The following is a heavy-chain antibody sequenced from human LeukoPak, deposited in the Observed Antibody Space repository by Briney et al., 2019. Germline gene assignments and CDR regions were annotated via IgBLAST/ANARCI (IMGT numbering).Heavy chain of an antibody. D-gene: IGHD3-3*01. CDR3: ATRYDLWSGYNLYYFDY. Sequence: ASVKVSCKVSGYTLTELSMHWVRQAPGKGLEWMGGFDPEDGETIYAQKFQGRVTMTEDTSTDTAYMELSSLRSEDTAVYYCATRYDLWSGYNLYYFDYWGQGTLVTVSS. CDR2: FDPEDGET. J-gene: IGHJ4*02. V-gene: IGHV1-24*01. CDR1: GYTLTELS.